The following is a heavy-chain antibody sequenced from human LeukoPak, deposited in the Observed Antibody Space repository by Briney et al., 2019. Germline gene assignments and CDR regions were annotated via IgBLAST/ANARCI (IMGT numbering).Heavy chain of an antibody. J-gene: IGHJ4*02. CDR3: ARITGDNSLDY. D-gene: IGHD7-27*01. CDR1: GGSIGNFF. CDR2: IYENGRT. Sequence: SETLSLTCTVSGGSIGNFFWSWIRQSPGEGLEWIGFIYENGRTSYNPSLKSRVTISVDTSKNQFSLKLSSVTAADTAVYYCARITGDNSLDYWGQGALVTVSS. V-gene: IGHV4-4*09.